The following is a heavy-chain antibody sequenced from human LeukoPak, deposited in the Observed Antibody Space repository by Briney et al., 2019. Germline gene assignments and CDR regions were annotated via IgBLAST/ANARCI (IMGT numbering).Heavy chain of an antibody. J-gene: IGHJ4*02. CDR1: GLTVSSNY. V-gene: IGHV3-66*01. D-gene: IGHD3-16*02. CDR3: ARFMITFGGVIINQPRYFDY. Sequence: GGSLRLSCAASGLTVSSNYMSWVRQAPGKGLEWVSVIYSGGSTYYADSVKGRFTISRDNSKNTLYLQMNSLRAEDTAVFYCARFMITFGGVIINQPRYFDYWGQGTLVTVSS. CDR2: IYSGGST.